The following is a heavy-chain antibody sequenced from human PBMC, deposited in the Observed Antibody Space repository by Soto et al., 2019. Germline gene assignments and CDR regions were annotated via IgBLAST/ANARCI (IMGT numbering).Heavy chain of an antibody. J-gene: IGHJ4*02. CDR2: INGVGRST. D-gene: IGHD3-10*01. CDR1: GFILTGHW. V-gene: IGHV3-74*03. Sequence: PGGCMRPSWAASGFILTGHWTHWVRQVPGRGLLWVSRINGVGRSTTYADSVGGRFTISRDNAKNSVDLQMNNLSPDDTGLYFCVRVFRGRKSSTFDLWGQGTLVTVSS. CDR3: VRVFRGRKSSTFDL.